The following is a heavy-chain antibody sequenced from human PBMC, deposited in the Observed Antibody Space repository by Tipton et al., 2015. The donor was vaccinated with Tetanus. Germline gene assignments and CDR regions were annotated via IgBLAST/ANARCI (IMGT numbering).Heavy chain of an antibody. CDR3: ARGGKLGLGYFDL. D-gene: IGHD7-27*01. CDR1: GDSISSYY. CDR2: FYTTGST. V-gene: IGHV4-4*07. J-gene: IGHJ2*01. Sequence: TLSLTCNVSGDSISSYYWHWIRQPAGKGLEWIGRFYTTGSTIYNPSLRSRVTMSVDTSKNQFSLTLSSVTAADTAVYYCARGGKLGLGYFDLWGRGALVIVSS.